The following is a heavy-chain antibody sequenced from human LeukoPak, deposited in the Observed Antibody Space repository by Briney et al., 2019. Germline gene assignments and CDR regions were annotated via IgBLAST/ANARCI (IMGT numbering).Heavy chain of an antibody. Sequence: SETLSLTCTVSGGSISSSSHYWGWIRQPPGKGLEWIGSIYYSGSTYYNPSLKSRVTISVDTSKNQFSLKLSSVTAADTAVYYCARQGYADFSPRPFDYWGQGTLVTISS. CDR1: GGSISSSSHY. CDR2: IYYSGST. V-gene: IGHV4-39*07. CDR3: ARQGYADFSPRPFDY. D-gene: IGHD4-17*01. J-gene: IGHJ4*02.